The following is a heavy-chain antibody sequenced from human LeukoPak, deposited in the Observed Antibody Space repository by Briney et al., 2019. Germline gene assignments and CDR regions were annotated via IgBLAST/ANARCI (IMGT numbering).Heavy chain of an antibody. CDR1: GFPFSSYA. CDR3: ARGSTTYYYYYGMDV. J-gene: IGHJ6*02. CDR2: ISYDGSNK. Sequence: GGSLRLSCAASGFPFSSYAMHWVRQAPGKGLEWVAVISYDGSNKYYADSVKGRFTISRDNSKNTLYLQMNSLRAEDTAVYYCARGSTTYYYYYGMDVWGQGTTVTVSS. V-gene: IGHV3-30*04. D-gene: IGHD2-2*01.